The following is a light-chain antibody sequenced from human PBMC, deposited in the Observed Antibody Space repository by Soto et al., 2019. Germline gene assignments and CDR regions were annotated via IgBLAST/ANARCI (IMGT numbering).Light chain of an antibody. CDR3: QQSYSTPPT. V-gene: IGKV1-39*01. CDR1: QRVGTY. Sequence: DIQMTQSPSSLSASVGDRVTITCRASQRVGTYLNWYRHIPGKAPKLLIYAASTLQSGVPSRFSGSGSGTDFTLTISCLQSEDFATYYCQQSYSTPPTFGQGTKVDIK. CDR2: AAS. J-gene: IGKJ1*01.